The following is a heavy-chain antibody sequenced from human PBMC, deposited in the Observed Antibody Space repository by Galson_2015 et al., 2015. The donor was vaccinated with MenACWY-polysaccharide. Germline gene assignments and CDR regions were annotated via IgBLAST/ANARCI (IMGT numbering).Heavy chain of an antibody. CDR3: VRESGSYYQMDY. CDR2: IDWDDDK. CDR1: GFSLDTTKMR. Sequence: PALVKPTQTLTLTCTFSGFSLDTTKMRVSWIRQPPGEALEWLARIDWDDDKYYPTSLKTRLTISKDTSKNQVVLIMTNMDPVDTATYYCVRESGSYYQMDYWGQGTLVTVSS. J-gene: IGHJ4*02. D-gene: IGHD1-26*01. V-gene: IGHV2-70*04.